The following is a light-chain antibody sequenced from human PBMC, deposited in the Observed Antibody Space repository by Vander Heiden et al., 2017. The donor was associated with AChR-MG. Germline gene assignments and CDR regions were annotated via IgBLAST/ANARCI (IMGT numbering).Light chain of an antibody. Sequence: QSALTQPASVSRSPGPSITISCTGFSEDAGGYTFFSWYQQHAGKAPKLIIYDVSKRPSGVSSRFSGSKSGDTASLTISGLQAEDEANYYCNSYKTTNTLCVFGGGTKLTVL. V-gene: IGLV2-14*03. CDR3: NSYKTTNTLCV. CDR1: SEDAGGYTF. CDR2: DVS. J-gene: IGLJ3*02.